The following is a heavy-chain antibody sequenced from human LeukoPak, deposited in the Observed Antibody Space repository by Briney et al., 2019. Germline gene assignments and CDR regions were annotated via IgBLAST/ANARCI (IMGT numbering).Heavy chain of an antibody. J-gene: IGHJ4*02. D-gene: IGHD4/OR15-4a*01. Sequence: GGSLRLSCTVSGFTVSSNSMSWVRRAPGKGLEGVSFIYSDNTDYSDSVKGRFTISRDNSKNTLYLQMNSLRAEDTAVYYCARRAGAYSHPYDYWGQGTLVTVSS. CDR2: IYSDNT. CDR3: ARRAGAYSHPYDY. CDR1: GFTVSSNS. V-gene: IGHV3-53*01.